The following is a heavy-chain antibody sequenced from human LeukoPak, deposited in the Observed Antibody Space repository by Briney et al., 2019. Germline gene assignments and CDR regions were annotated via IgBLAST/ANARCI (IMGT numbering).Heavy chain of an antibody. V-gene: IGHV1-3*03. CDR1: GYTFTSYA. D-gene: IGHD3-16*01. J-gene: IGHJ5*02. CDR3: AGEGGENSWFDP. Sequence: GASVKVSCKASGYTFTSYAMHWVRQAPGQRLEWMGWINAGNGNTKYSQEVQGRVTITRDTSASTAYMELSSLRSEEMAVYYCAGEGGENSWFDPWRQGTLVTVSS. CDR2: INAGNGNT.